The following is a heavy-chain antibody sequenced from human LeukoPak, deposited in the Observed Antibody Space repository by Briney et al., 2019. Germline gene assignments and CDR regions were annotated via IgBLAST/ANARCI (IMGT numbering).Heavy chain of an antibody. D-gene: IGHD3-3*01. J-gene: IGHJ4*02. V-gene: IGHV3-7*01. CDR2: IKHDGSETGGSET. Sequence: GGSLRLSCAASGFTFSSYWMSWVRQAPGKGLEWVANIKHDGSETGGSETYYVDSVMGRFTISRDNAENSLYLQMNSLRAEDTAVYYCARGMLVRFLEWSSDYWGQGTLVTVSS. CDR1: GFTFSSYW. CDR3: ARGMLVRFLEWSSDY.